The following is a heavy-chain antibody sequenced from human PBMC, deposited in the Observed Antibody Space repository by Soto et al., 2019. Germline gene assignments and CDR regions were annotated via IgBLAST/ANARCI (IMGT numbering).Heavy chain of an antibody. Sequence: QVQLVQSGAEVKKPGASVKVSCKASGYTFTGYYMHWVRQAPGQGLEWMGWINPNSGGTNYAQKFQGRVRVTRATYTSTASMELSRMSSRDTAVYYCASGDLLSWAYWGQGTLVTVSS. D-gene: IGHD1-26*01. V-gene: IGHV1-2*02. CDR2: INPNSGGT. CDR1: GYTFTGYY. CDR3: ASGDLLSWAY. J-gene: IGHJ4*02.